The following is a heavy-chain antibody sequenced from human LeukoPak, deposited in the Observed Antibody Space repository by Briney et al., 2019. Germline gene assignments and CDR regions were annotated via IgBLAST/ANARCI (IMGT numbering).Heavy chain of an antibody. CDR2: IWYDGSNK. V-gene: IGHV3-33*01. D-gene: IGHD6-6*01. Sequence: GGSLRLSCAASGFTFSSYGMHWVRQAPGKGLEWVAVIWYDGSNKYYADSVKGRFTISRDNSKNTLYLQMNSLRAEDTAVYYCARGAASSSLSADDYGMDVWGQGTTVTVSS. CDR1: GFTFSSYG. CDR3: ARGAASSSLSADDYGMDV. J-gene: IGHJ6*02.